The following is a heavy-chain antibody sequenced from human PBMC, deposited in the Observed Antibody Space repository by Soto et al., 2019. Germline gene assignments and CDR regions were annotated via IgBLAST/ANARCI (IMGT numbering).Heavy chain of an antibody. CDR3: ARAGSGWYWDFDY. CDR1: GYSFTSYW. CDR2: ISAYNGNT. J-gene: IGHJ4*02. Sequence: PGESMKISCKGSGYSFTSYWIGWVRQAPGQGLEWMGWISAYNGNTNYAQKLQGRVTMTTDTSTSTAYMELRSLRSDDTAVYYCARAGSGWYWDFDYWGQGTLVTVSS. V-gene: IGHV1-18*04. D-gene: IGHD6-19*01.